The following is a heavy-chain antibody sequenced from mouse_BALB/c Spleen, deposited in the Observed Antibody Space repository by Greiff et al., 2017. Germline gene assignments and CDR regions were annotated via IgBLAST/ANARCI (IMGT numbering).Heavy chain of an antibody. CDR3: TRELGRGFAY. D-gene: IGHD4-1*01. Sequence: EVMLVESGGGLVKPGGSLKLSCAASGSTFSSYTMSWVRQTPEKRLEWVATISSGGSYTYYPDSVKGRFTISRDNAKNTLYLQMSSLKSEDTAMYYCTRELGRGFAYWGQGTLVTVSA. CDR1: GSTFSSYT. J-gene: IGHJ3*01. V-gene: IGHV5-6-4*01. CDR2: ISSGGSYT.